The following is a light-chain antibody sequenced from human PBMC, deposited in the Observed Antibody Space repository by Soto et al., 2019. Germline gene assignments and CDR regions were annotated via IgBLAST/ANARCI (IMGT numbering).Light chain of an antibody. Sequence: EIVLTQSPGTLSLSPGERATLSCRASQSVRSSNLAWYQQKPGQAPRLLIYGASSRATGIPDRFSGSGSGIDFTLTISRLEPEDFAVYYCQQYGSSPSTFGQGTKVEIK. CDR1: QSVRSSN. CDR2: GAS. J-gene: IGKJ1*01. V-gene: IGKV3-20*01. CDR3: QQYGSSPST.